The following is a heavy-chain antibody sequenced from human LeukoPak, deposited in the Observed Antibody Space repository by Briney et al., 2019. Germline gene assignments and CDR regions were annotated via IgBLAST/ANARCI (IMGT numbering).Heavy chain of an antibody. J-gene: IGHJ4*02. CDR1: GGSISSSSYY. CDR2: IYYSGST. Sequence: SETLSLTCTVSGGSISSSSYYWGWIRQPPGKGLEWIGSIYYSGSTYYNPSLKSRVTISVDKSKNQFSLKLSSVTAADTAVYYCARGRGYCSGGSCYEFDYWGQGTLVTVSS. CDR3: ARGRGYCSGGSCYEFDY. D-gene: IGHD2-15*01. V-gene: IGHV4-39*07.